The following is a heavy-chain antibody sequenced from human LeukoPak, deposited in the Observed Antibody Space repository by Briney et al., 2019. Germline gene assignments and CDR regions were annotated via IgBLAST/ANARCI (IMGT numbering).Heavy chain of an antibody. J-gene: IGHJ4*02. D-gene: IGHD2-8*01. CDR3: ARNVMVYADY. CDR2: IYYSGST. Sequence: PSETLSLTCTVSGGSISSSSYYWGWIRQPPGKGPEWIGSIYYSGSTYYNPSLKSRVTISVDTSKNQFSLKLSSVTAADTAVYYCARNVMVYADYWGQGTLVTVSS. V-gene: IGHV4-39*01. CDR1: GGSISSSSYY.